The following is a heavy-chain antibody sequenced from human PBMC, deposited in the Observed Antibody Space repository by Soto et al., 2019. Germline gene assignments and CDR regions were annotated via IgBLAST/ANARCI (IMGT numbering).Heavy chain of an antibody. J-gene: IGHJ3*02. CDR3: GILDMITFGGVIGPHDAFAS. CDR2: IYYSGST. V-gene: IGHV4-31*03. CDR1: GGSISSGGYY. D-gene: IGHD3-16*02. Sequence: SETLSLTCTVSGGSISSGGYYWSWIRQHPGKGLEWIGYIYYSGSTYYNPSLKSRVTISVDTSKNQFSLKLSSVAAADTAVYYCGILDMITFGGVIGPHDAFASWGQAKMVT.